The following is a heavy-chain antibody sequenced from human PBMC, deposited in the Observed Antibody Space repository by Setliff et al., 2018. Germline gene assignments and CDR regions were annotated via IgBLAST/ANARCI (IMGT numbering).Heavy chain of an antibody. J-gene: IGHJ4*02. CDR3: ARQGASGAPHY. V-gene: IGHV4-59*08. D-gene: IGHD6-13*01. Sequence: NPSETLSLTCTVSGGSISSYYWSWIRQPPGKGLEWIGHFYYSGSTNYNPSLKSRVIISVDTFRSQFSLQLTSVTAADTAIYYCARQGASGAPHYWGQGTLVTVSS. CDR1: GGSISSYY. CDR2: FYYSGST.